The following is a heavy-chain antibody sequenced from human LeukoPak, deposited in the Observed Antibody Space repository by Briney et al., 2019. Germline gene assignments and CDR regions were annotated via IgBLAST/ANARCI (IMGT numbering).Heavy chain of an antibody. V-gene: IGHV3-21*04. J-gene: IGHJ5*02. CDR3: AKNKAAAGLNWFDP. Sequence: GGSLRLSCAASGSTFSIYSMNWVRQAPGKGLEWVSSISSSSSFIYYADSVKGRFTISRDNSKNTLYLQMNSLRAEDTAVYYCAKNKAAAGLNWFDPWGQGTLVTVSS. D-gene: IGHD6-13*01. CDR2: ISSSSSFI. CDR1: GSTFSIYS.